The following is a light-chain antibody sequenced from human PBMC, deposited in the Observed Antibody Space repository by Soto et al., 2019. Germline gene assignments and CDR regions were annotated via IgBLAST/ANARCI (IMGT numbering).Light chain of an antibody. CDR2: DDN. Sequence: QSVLTQPPSGSAAPGQKVTISCSGSSSNIGGNSVSWYQQLPGTAPKLLIYDDNKRPSGITDRFSGSKSGTSATLGITGFQTGDEADYYCGSWDSRLSSYVFATGTKDT. CDR3: GSWDSRLSSYV. J-gene: IGLJ1*01. V-gene: IGLV1-51*01. CDR1: SSNIGGNS.